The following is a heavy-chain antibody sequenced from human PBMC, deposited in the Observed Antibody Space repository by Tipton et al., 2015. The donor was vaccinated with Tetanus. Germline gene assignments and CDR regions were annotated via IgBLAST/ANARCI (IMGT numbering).Heavy chain of an antibody. J-gene: IGHJ4*02. D-gene: IGHD4-17*01. Sequence: TLSLTCTVSGGSISSYYWSWIRQPPGKGLEWIGYIYYSGSTNYNPSLKSRVTISVDTSKNQFSLKLSSVTAADTAVYYCARHQVYNGDPIDYWGQGTLVTVSS. CDR1: GGSISSYY. CDR3: ARHQVYNGDPIDY. V-gene: IGHV4-59*08. CDR2: IYYSGST.